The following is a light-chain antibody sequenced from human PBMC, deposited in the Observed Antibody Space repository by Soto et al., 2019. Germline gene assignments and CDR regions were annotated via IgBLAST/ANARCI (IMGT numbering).Light chain of an antibody. J-gene: IGKJ1*01. CDR3: QHYNSYSEA. V-gene: IGKV1-27*01. CDR2: AAS. CDR1: QGINNY. Sequence: DIQMTQSPSSLSASVVARVTITCLASQGINNYLAWYQQKPGKVPKLLMYAASTLQSGVPSRFSGSGSGTDFTLTISSLQPDDFATYYCQHYNSYSEAFGQGTKVDI.